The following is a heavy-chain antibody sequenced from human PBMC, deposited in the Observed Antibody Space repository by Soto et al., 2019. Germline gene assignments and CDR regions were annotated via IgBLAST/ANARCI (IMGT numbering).Heavy chain of an antibody. V-gene: IGHV4-30-4*01. CDR2: IYYSGST. CDR1: GGSISRGDYY. J-gene: IGHJ5*02. D-gene: IGHD6-13*01. CDR3: VAAFPFDP. Sequence: TLSLTSTVSGGSISRGDYYGSWIRQPPGKGLEWIGYIYYSGSTYYNPSLKSRVTISVDTSKNQFSLKLSSVTAADTAVYYCVAAFPFDPWGQGTLVTVSS.